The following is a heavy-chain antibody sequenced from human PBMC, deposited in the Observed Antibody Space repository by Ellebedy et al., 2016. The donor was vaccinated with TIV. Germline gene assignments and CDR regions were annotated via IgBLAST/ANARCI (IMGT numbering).Heavy chain of an antibody. CDR1: GYTFTSYA. V-gene: IGHV7-4-1*01. CDR3: ARYNSSGWFNWFDP. CDR2: INTNTGNP. D-gene: IGHD6-19*01. J-gene: IGHJ5*02. Sequence: AASVKVSCKASGYTFTSYAMNWVRQAPGQGLEWMGWINTNTGNPTYAQGFTGRFVFSLDTSVSTAYLQNCSLKAEDTAVYYCARYNSSGWFNWFDPWGQGTLVTVSS.